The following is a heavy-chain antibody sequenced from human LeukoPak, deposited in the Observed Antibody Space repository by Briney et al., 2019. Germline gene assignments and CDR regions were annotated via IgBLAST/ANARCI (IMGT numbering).Heavy chain of an antibody. V-gene: IGHV3-30*18. D-gene: IGHD3-3*01. CDR3: AKDGDYYYYYMDV. J-gene: IGHJ6*03. CDR1: GFTFSSYG. CDR2: ISYDGSNK. Sequence: GGSLRLSCAASGFTFSSYGMHWVRQAPGKGLEWVAVISYDGSNKYYADSVKGRFTISRDNSKNTLYLQMNSLRAEDTAVYYCAKDGDYYYYYMDVWGKGTTVTVSS.